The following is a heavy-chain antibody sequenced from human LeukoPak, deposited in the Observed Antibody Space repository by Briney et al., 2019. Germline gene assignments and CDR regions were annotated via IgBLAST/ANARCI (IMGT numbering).Heavy chain of an antibody. CDR1: GGSISSYY. CDR2: IYTSGST. Sequence: SETLSLTCTVSGGSISSYYWSWIRQPPGKGLEWIGYIYTSGSTNYNPSLKSRVTITVDTSKNQFSLKLSSVTAADTAVYYCARLHGGNSGDYWGQGTLVTVSS. CDR3: ARLHGGNSGDY. V-gene: IGHV4-4*09. D-gene: IGHD4-23*01. J-gene: IGHJ4*02.